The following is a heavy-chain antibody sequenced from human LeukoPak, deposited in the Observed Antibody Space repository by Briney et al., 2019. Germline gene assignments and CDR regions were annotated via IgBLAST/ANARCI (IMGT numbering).Heavy chain of an antibody. D-gene: IGHD6-13*01. Sequence: ASVKVSCKASGYTFTSYYMHWVRQAPGQGLEWMGIINPSGGSTSYAQKFQGRVTMTRDTSTSTVYMELNSLKPEDTAVYYCARVAEAAAFDSWGQGTLVTVSS. CDR3: ARVAEAAAFDS. CDR1: GYTFTSYY. CDR2: INPSGGST. V-gene: IGHV1-46*01. J-gene: IGHJ4*02.